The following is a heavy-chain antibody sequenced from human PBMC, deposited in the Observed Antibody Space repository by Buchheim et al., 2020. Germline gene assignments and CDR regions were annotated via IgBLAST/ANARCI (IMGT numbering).Heavy chain of an antibody. D-gene: IGHD3-10*01. CDR3: TRQPMVRGVGRFDH. Sequence: EVQLVQSGAEVKKPGESLKISCQASGYTFTKSWIGWVRQVPGKGLEWMGVIYPSDSDARYSPSLQGQVTISVDRSIHPAYPQWNSLRASDTATYFCTRQPMVRGVGRFDHWGQGT. V-gene: IGHV5-51*01. CDR1: GYTFTKSW. J-gene: IGHJ5*02. CDR2: IYPSDSDA.